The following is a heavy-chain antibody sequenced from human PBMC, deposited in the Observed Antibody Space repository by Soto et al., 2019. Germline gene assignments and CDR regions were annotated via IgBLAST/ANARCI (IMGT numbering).Heavy chain of an antibody. V-gene: IGHV4-34*01. CDR2: INHSGNT. J-gene: IGHJ6*04. Sequence: LSLTRAAHGRSFSGYYWRWIRQPPAYGVEWIGEINHSGNTDYNPSLKSRVTISVDTAKNQFSLELSSVTAADTAVYYCARVDGSGSYRPALGYYYYGMDVWGKGTTVTV. CDR1: GRSFSGYY. CDR3: ARVDGSGSYRPALGYYYYGMDV. D-gene: IGHD3-10*01.